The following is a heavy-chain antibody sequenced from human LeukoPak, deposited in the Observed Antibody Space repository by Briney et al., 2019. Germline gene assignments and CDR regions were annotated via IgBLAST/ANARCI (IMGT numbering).Heavy chain of an antibody. Sequence: GGSLRLSCAASGFTFSSYAMSWVRQAPGKGLEWVSSISSSSSYIYYADSVKGRFTISRDNAKNSLYLQMNSLRAEDTAVYYCARGGFSGDLGNYWGQGTLVTVSS. CDR3: ARGGFSGDLGNY. V-gene: IGHV3-21*01. CDR1: GFTFSSYA. D-gene: IGHD2-21*01. J-gene: IGHJ4*02. CDR2: ISSSSSYI.